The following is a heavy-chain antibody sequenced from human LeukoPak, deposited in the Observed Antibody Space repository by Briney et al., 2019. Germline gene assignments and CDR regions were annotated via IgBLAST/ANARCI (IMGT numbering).Heavy chain of an antibody. CDR2: ISASGGST. J-gene: IGHJ4*02. CDR3: AKDVGKWESLHFFDY. Sequence: GGSLRLSCAASGFTFSSSAMSWVRQVPGKGLEWVSGISASGGSTSYADSVRGRFTISRDNSKNTLYVQMNSLRGDDTAVYYCAKDVGKWESLHFFDYWGQGTLVTVSS. V-gene: IGHV3-23*01. D-gene: IGHD1-26*01. CDR1: GFTFSSSA.